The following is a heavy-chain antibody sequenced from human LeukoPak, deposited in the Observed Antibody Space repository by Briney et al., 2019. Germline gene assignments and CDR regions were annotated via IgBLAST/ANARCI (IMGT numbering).Heavy chain of an antibody. J-gene: IGHJ4*02. V-gene: IGHV5-51*01. CDR3: ARHTKIAAGGDY. D-gene: IGHD6-13*01. Sequence: GESLKISCKGSGYSFSNYWIGWVRQMPGKGLEWMGIIYPDDSDTRYNPSFQGQVTISADKSISIAYLQWNSLKASDTAVYYCARHTKIAAGGDYWGQGTLVTVSS. CDR2: IYPDDSDT. CDR1: GYSFSNYW.